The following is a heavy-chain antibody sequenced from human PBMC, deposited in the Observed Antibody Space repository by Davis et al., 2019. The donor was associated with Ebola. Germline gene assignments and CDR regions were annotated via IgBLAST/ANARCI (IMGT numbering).Heavy chain of an antibody. J-gene: IGHJ6*02. Sequence: SVEVSCKASGGTFSSYAISWVRQAPGQGLEWMGGIIPIFGTANYAQKFQGRVTITADESTSTAYMELRSLRSDDTAVYYCARGGYYSISVVVYYYGMDVWGQGTTVTVSS. CDR1: GGTFSSYA. V-gene: IGHV1-69*13. CDR2: IIPIFGTA. D-gene: IGHD3-22*01. CDR3: ARGGYYSISVVVYYYGMDV.